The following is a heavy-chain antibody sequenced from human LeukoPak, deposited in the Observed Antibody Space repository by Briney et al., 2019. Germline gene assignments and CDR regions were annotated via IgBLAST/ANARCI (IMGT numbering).Heavy chain of an antibody. J-gene: IGHJ3*02. CDR3: ARGGSIVGATPHDTFDI. Sequence: PSETLSLTCTVSGGAISFYYWSGIRQPPEKDLNWIRNIYYSGSTNYNPSLKSRVSISVDTSKNQFSLKLTSVTAADTAVYYCARGGSIVGATPHDTFDIWGQGTMVTVSS. CDR2: IYYSGST. V-gene: IGHV4-59*01. D-gene: IGHD1-26*01. CDR1: GGAISFYY.